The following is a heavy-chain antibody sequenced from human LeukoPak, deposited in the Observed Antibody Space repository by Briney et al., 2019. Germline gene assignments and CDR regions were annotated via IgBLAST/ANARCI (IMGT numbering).Heavy chain of an antibody. J-gene: IGHJ4*02. CDR2: ISSSSSYT. CDR3: AGVGYGDYSFDY. Sequence: GGSLRLSCAASGFTFSDYYMSWIRQAPGKGLEWVSYISSSSSYTNYADSVKGRFTISRDNAKNSLYLQMNSLRAEDTAVYYCAGVGYGDYSFDYWGQGTLVTVSS. CDR1: GFTFSDYY. D-gene: IGHD4-17*01. V-gene: IGHV3-11*05.